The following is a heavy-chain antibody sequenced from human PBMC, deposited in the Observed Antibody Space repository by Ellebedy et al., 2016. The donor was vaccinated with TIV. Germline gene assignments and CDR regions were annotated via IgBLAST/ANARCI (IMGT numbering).Heavy chain of an antibody. CDR3: AGDTLLTNAFDI. J-gene: IGHJ3*02. D-gene: IGHD2-8*01. V-gene: IGHV1-58*01. CDR2: IVVGSGNT. CDR1: GFTFTSSA. Sequence: ASVKVSCKASGFTFTSSAVQWVRHPRGQRLEWIGWIVVGSGNTNYAQKFQERVTITRDMSTSTAYMELSSLRSEYTAVYYCAGDTLLTNAFDIWGQGTMVTVSS.